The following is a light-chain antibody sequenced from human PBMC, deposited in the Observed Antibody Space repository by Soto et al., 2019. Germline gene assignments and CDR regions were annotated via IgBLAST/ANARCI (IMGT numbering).Light chain of an antibody. V-gene: IGLV1-40*01. CDR2: ENN. Sequence: QSVLTQPPSVSEAPGQRVTISCTGSSSNIGAGYEAHWYQQVPGTAPKLLIYENNNRPSGVPDRFSGSKSGTSASLAITGLQGEDEAEYYCQSYDSSMSGYVFGTGTKLTAL. CDR1: SSNIGAGYE. J-gene: IGLJ1*01. CDR3: QSYDSSMSGYV.